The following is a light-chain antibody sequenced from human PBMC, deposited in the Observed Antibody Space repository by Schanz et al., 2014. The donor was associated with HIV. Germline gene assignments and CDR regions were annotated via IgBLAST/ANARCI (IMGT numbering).Light chain of an antibody. V-gene: IGKV3-20*01. CDR3: QQYGGSPT. CDR1: QSVTSRY. Sequence: EIVLTQSPGTLSLSPGERATLSCRASQSVTSRYLAWYKQKPGQAPRLLIYDASTRAAGIPDRFSGSGSGSTFTLIISRLEPADAAVYYCQQYGGSPTFGQGTKVEIK. J-gene: IGKJ1*01. CDR2: DAS.